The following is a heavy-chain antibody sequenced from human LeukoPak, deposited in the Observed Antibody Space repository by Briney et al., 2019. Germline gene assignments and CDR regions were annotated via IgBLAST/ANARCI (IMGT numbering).Heavy chain of an antibody. CDR1: GYTFTDYY. Sequence: ASVKVSCKASGYTFTDYYIHWVRQAPGQGLEWMGWINPNSGGTNYAQKFQGRVTMTRDTSISTAYMELSRLRSDDTAVYYCARLAQQLVRWFDPWGQGTLVTVSS. V-gene: IGHV1-2*02. CDR3: ARLAQQLVRWFDP. J-gene: IGHJ5*02. CDR2: INPNSGGT. D-gene: IGHD6-13*01.